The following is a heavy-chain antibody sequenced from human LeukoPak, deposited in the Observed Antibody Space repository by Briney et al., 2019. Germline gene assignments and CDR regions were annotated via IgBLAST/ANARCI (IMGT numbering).Heavy chain of an antibody. CDR3: ARGDYDSSGYYSAYDY. Sequence: GGSLRLSCTASGFTFGDYAMSWVRQAPGKGLEWVGFIRSKAYGGTTEYAASVKGRFTISRDDSKSIAYLQMNSLKTEDTAVYYCARGDYDSSGYYSAYDYWGQGTLVTVSS. J-gene: IGHJ4*02. V-gene: IGHV3-49*04. CDR1: GFTFGDYA. D-gene: IGHD3-22*01. CDR2: IRSKAYGGTT.